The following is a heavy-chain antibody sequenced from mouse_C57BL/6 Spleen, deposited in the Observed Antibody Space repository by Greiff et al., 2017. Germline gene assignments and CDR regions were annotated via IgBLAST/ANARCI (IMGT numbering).Heavy chain of an antibody. V-gene: IGHV1-15*01. CDR3: TRHYYGSMDY. D-gene: IGHD1-1*01. CDR1: GYTFTDYE. Sequence: VQGVESGAELVRPGASVTLSCKASGYTFTDYEMHWVKQTPVHGLEWIGAIDPETGGTAYNQKFKGKAILTADKSSSTAYMELRSLTSEDSAVYYCTRHYYGSMDYWGQGTSVTVSS. J-gene: IGHJ4*01. CDR2: IDPETGGT.